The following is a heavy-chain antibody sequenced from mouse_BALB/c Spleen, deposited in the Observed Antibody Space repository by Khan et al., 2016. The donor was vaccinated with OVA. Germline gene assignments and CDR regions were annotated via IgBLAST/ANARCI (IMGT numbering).Heavy chain of an antibody. CDR1: GFTFSTYA. D-gene: IGHD2-10*02. V-gene: IGHV5-9-1*01. Sequence: DVMLVESGGGLVKPGGSLKLSCAASGFTFSTYAMSWVRQTPEKRLEWVATISSDGDYTYYPDNVTGRFTISRDNAKNTLYLQMSSLRSEDTAMYYCERSPYGNFAYWGQGTLVTVSA. CDR3: ERSPYGNFAY. J-gene: IGHJ3*01. CDR2: ISSDGDYT.